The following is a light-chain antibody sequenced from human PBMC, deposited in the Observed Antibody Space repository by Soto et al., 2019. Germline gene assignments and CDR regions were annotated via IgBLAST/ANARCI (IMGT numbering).Light chain of an antibody. CDR3: QHYNAFPWP. J-gene: IGKJ1*01. Sequence: DIQMTQSPSTLSASLGDRVTITCRASQSISSWLAWYQQKPGKAPKLLIYGASSLESGVPSRFSGSGSGTEFTLTIGGLQPDDFATYYCQHYNAFPWPFGQGTKVDI. CDR2: GAS. CDR1: QSISSW. V-gene: IGKV1-5*01.